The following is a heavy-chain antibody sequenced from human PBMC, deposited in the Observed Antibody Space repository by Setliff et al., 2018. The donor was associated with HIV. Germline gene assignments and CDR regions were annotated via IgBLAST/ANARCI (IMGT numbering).Heavy chain of an antibody. J-gene: IGHJ4*02. V-gene: IGHV3-33*06. CDR3: AKDHRSGGLDF. D-gene: IGHD3-10*01. Sequence: GESPKISCVASGYTFPSYGMHWVRQVPGKGLEWVAVIWSDGHQKYYADSVQGRFTVSRDNSKNTVDLQMNSLRVEDTAVYYCAKDHRSGGLDFWAQGTLVTVSS. CDR1: GYTFPSYG. CDR2: IWSDGHQK.